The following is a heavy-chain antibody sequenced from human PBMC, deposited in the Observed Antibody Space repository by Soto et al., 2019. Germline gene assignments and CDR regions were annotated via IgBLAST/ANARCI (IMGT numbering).Heavy chain of an antibody. V-gene: IGHV3-15*01. J-gene: IGHJ4*02. CDR3: STEFVELYFFDY. CDR1: GFIFSNAW. CDR2: IISNTDGGTT. Sequence: PVGSLRLSCAGSGFIFSNAWVSWVRQAPGKGLEWVGRIISNTDGGTTDYAAPVQGRFIISRDDSKNTVYLQMNSLKIEDTAVYYCSTEFVELYFFDYWGQGTQVTVSS. D-gene: IGHD1-7*01.